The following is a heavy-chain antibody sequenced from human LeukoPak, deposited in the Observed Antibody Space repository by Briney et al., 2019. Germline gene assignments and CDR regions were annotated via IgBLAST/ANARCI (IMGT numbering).Heavy chain of an antibody. CDR1: GGSIRSGGYY. J-gene: IGHJ4*02. Sequence: SETLSLTCTVSGGSIRSGGYYWSWIRQHPGKGLEWIGFIYYSGSTYYNSSLESRFTVSIDTSKNQFSLKLSSVTAADTAVYYCARDSRGGSYDYFDYWGQGTLVTVSS. V-gene: IGHV4-31*03. CDR3: ARDSRGGSYDYFDY. CDR2: IYYSGST. D-gene: IGHD1-26*01.